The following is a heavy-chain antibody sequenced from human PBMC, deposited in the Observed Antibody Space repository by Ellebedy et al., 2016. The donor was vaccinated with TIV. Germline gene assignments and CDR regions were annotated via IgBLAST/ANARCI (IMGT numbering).Heavy chain of an antibody. D-gene: IGHD6-19*01. CDR2: IYPGDSDT. Sequence: GESLKISCKGSGYSFTNYWIGWVRQMPGKGLEWMGYIYPGDSDTRYSPSFQGQVTISVDKSISTAYLQLSSLKASDTAIYYCARGDRGSGWYWDKWGQGTLVTVSS. J-gene: IGHJ4*02. CDR3: ARGDRGSGWYWDK. CDR1: GYSFTNYW. V-gene: IGHV5-51*01.